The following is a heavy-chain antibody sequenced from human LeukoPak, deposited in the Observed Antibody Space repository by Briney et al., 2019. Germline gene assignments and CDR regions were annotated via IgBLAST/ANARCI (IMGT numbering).Heavy chain of an antibody. CDR3: AKESGKFDY. J-gene: IGHJ4*02. CDR1: GLTFHDYA. Sequence: GGSLRLSCVASGLTFHDYAMHWVRQAPGKGLEWVSLISADGGSTFYADSVRGRFSISRDNSKNSLSLQMTSLRTEDTAMYYCAKESGKFDYWGQGTLVAVSS. V-gene: IGHV3-43*02. CDR2: ISADGGST.